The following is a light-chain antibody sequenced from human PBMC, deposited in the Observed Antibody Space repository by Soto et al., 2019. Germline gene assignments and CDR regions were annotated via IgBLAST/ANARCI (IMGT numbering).Light chain of an antibody. CDR3: CSYAGSSLYV. J-gene: IGLJ1*01. CDR1: SSDVGSYNL. CDR2: EGS. V-gene: IGLV2-23*01. Sequence: HSVLTQPASVSGSPGQSITISCTGTSSDVGSYNLVSWYQQHPGKAPKLMIYEGSKRPSGVSNRFSGSKSGNTASLTISGLQAEDEADYYCCSYAGSSLYVFGTGTKVTVL.